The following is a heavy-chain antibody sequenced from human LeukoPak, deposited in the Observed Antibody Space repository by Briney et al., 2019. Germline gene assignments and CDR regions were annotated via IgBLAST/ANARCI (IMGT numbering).Heavy chain of an antibody. Sequence: GGSLRLSCEASGFTFSTYEMNWVRQAPGKGLEWISYISSGSSTIYYADSVKGRFAISRDNAKNSLYLQMNSLRAEDTAIYYYAYVWGNYRSFDCWGQGTLVTVSS. CDR1: GFTFSTYE. V-gene: IGHV3-48*03. D-gene: IGHD3-16*02. CDR3: AYVWGNYRSFDC. J-gene: IGHJ4*02. CDR2: ISSGSSTI.